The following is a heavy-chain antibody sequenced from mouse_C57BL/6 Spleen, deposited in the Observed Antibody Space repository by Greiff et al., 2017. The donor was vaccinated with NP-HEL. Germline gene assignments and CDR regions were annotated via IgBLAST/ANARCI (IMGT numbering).Heavy chain of an antibody. CDR1: GYTFTSYW. V-gene: IGHV1-64*01. CDR2: IHPNSGST. J-gene: IGHJ1*03. D-gene: IGHD1-1*01. Sequence: QLQQPGAELVKPGASVKLSCKASGYTFTSYWMHWVKQRPGQGLEWIGMIHPNSGSTYYNEKFKSKATLTVDKSSSTAYMHLSSLTSEDSAVYYGATRVTTVVADGCLEVGGTGTTVTVAS. CDR3: ATRVTTVVADGCLEV.